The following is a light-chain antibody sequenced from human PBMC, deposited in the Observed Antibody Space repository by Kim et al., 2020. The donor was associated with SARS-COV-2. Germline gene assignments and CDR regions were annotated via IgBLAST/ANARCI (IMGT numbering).Light chain of an antibody. V-gene: IGLV4-69*02. Sequence: APVKLTCTLSSGHSTYAIAWHQQQPEKGPRYLMKVNSDGSHSKGDGIPDRFSGSSSGAERYLTISSLQSEDEADYYCQTWGSGIHVFGTGTKVTVL. CDR3: QTWGSGIHV. J-gene: IGLJ1*01. CDR2: VNSDGSH. CDR1: SGHSTYA.